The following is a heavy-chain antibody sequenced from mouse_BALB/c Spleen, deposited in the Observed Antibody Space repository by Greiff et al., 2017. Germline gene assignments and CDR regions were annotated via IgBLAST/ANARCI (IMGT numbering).Heavy chain of an antibody. CDR1: GFNFTDSY. CDR2: IDPANGNT. CDR3: ARGLGWFAY. Sequence: EVQLVDSGAELVKPGASVKLSCTASGFNFTDSYMHWVKQRPEQGLEWIGRIDPANGNTKYDPKFQGKATITADTSSNTAYLQLSSLTSEDTAVYYCARGLGWFAYWGQGTLVTVSA. V-gene: IGHV14-3*02. J-gene: IGHJ3*01. D-gene: IGHD4-1*01.